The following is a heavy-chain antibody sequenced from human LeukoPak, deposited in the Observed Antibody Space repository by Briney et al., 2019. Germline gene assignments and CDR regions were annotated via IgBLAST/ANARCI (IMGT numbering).Heavy chain of an antibody. D-gene: IGHD2-2*01. CDR2: ISWNSGNI. Sequence: GGSLRLSCAASGFTFSSYPMHWIRQAPGKGLEWVSGISWNSGNIGYADSVKGRFTISRDNAKNSLFLQMNSLRAEDTALYYCAKDYCSSTTCYYNYWGQGTLVTVSS. J-gene: IGHJ4*02. CDR3: AKDYCSSTTCYYNY. V-gene: IGHV3-9*01. CDR1: GFTFSSYP.